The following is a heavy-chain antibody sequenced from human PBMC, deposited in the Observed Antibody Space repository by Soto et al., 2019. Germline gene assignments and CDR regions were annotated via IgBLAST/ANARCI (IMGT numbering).Heavy chain of an antibody. CDR2: ISYDGSDK. D-gene: IGHD1-26*01. V-gene: IGHV3-30*18. CDR3: AKDGSYRFDY. J-gene: IGHJ4*02. Sequence: QVLLVESGGGVVQPGRSLRLSCAASGFTFSSYGMHWVRQAPGKGLEWVAVISYDGSDKYYVDSVKGRFTISRDNSKNTWYLQMNSLRAEDTAVYYCAKDGSYRFDYWGQGTLVTVSS. CDR1: GFTFSSYG.